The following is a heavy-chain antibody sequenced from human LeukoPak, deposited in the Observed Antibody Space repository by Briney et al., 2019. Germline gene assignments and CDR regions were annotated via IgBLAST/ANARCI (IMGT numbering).Heavy chain of an antibody. Sequence: GASMKVSCKASGYTFTSYVMNWVRQAPGQGLEWMGWINTNTGNPTYAQGFTGRFVFSLDTSVSTAYLQISSLKAEDTAVYYCARGKYTYGLYYYYYMDVWGKGTTVTVSS. V-gene: IGHV7-4-1*02. CDR1: GYTFTSYV. CDR3: ARGKYTYGLYYYYYMDV. J-gene: IGHJ6*03. CDR2: INTNTGNP. D-gene: IGHD5-18*01.